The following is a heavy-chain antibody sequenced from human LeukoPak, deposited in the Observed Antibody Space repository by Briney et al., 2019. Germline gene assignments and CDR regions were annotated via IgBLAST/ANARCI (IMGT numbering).Heavy chain of an antibody. CDR2: ISGSGGST. CDR3: AKPRGKSFDY. D-gene: IGHD4-23*01. V-gene: IGHV3-23*01. Sequence: GGSLRLSCAASGFTFSSYAMSWVRQAPGKGLEWVSAISGSGGSTYYADTVKGRFTISRDNSKNTLYLQMSSLRAEDTAVYYCAKPRGKSFDYWGQGTLVTVSS. J-gene: IGHJ4*02. CDR1: GFTFSSYA.